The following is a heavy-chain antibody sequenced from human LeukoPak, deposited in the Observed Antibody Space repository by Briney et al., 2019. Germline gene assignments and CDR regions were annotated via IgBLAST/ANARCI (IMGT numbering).Heavy chain of an antibody. Sequence: GRSLRLSCAASGFTFDDYAMHWVRQAPGKGLEWVSGIRWNSGSIGYADSVKGRFTISRDNAKNSLYLQMNSLRAEDTALYYCAKDIREVVGATSGRYCYYYMDVWGKGTTVTVSS. CDR2: IRWNSGSI. V-gene: IGHV3-9*01. D-gene: IGHD1-26*01. CDR1: GFTFDDYA. CDR3: AKDIREVVGATSGRYCYYYMDV. J-gene: IGHJ6*03.